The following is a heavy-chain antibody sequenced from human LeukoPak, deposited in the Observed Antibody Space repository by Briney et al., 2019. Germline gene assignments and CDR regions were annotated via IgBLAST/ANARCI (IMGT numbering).Heavy chain of an antibody. J-gene: IGHJ3*02. V-gene: IGHV1-8*01. D-gene: IGHD6-19*01. CDR2: MNPNSGNK. Sequence: ASVKVSCKASGYTFTSYDINWVRQATGQGLEWMGWMNPNSGNKGYAQKFQGRVTMTRNTSISTAYMELSSLRSEDTAVYYCARGDIAVAGTEAFDIWGQGTMVTVSS. CDR1: GYTFTSYD. CDR3: ARGDIAVAGTEAFDI.